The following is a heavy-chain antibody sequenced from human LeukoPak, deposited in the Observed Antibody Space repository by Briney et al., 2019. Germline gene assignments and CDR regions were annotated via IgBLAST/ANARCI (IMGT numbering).Heavy chain of an antibody. CDR2: IIPILGIA. CDR1: GGTFSSYA. J-gene: IGHJ1*01. CDR3: ARDRGHDSSGPEYFQH. Sequence: SVKVSCKASGGTFSSYAISWVRQAPGRGLEWMGRIIPILGIANYAQKFQGRVTITADKSTSTAYMELSSLRSEDTAVYYCARDRGHDSSGPEYFQHWGQGTLVTVSS. V-gene: IGHV1-69*04. D-gene: IGHD3-22*01.